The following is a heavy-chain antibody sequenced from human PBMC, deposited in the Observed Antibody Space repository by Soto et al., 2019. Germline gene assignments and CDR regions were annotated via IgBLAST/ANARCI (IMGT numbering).Heavy chain of an antibody. CDR3: ATDQPPWGQWLGTYFDY. CDR1: GFTFSSYG. D-gene: IGHD6-19*01. V-gene: IGHV3-33*01. J-gene: IGHJ4*02. CDR2: IWYDGSNK. Sequence: QVQLVESGGGVVQPGRSLRLSCAASGFTFSSYGMHWVRQAPGKGLEWVAVIWYDGSNKYYADSVKGRFTISRDNSKNTLYLQMNSLRAEDTAVYYCATDQPPWGQWLGTYFDYWGQGTLVTVSS.